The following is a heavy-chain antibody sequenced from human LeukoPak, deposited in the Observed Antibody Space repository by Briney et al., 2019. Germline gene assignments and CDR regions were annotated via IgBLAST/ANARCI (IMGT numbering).Heavy chain of an antibody. CDR2: ISFDGTNK. CDR3: ARDLEIGSSSYYFDY. CDR1: GFIFSSYG. D-gene: IGHD3-3*01. J-gene: IGHJ4*02. V-gene: IGHV3-30*03. Sequence: PGRSLTLSCAASGFIFSSYGMNWVRQAPGKGLEWVAVISFDGTNKDYAESVKGRFTISRDNFKNTLYLQMNSLRAEDTAVYYCARDLEIGSSSYYFDYWGQGTLVTVSS.